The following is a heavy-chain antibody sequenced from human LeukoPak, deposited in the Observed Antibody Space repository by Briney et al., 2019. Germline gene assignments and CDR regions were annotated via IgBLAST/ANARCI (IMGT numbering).Heavy chain of an antibody. CDR3: ACTYSGGYYFDR. J-gene: IGHJ4*02. CDR1: GGSVSDGSYY. Sequence: PSETLSLTCTVSGGSVSDGSYYWSWIRQPPGKRLEWIGYIYHSGSTNYNPSLKSRLTISIDTSENQVSLNLYSVSAADTALYYCACTYSGGYYFDRWGQGILVTVSS. V-gene: IGHV4-61*01. CDR2: IYHSGST. D-gene: IGHD1-26*01.